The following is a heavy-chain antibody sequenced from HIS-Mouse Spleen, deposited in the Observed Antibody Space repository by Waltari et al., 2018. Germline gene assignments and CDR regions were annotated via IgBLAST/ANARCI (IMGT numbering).Heavy chain of an antibody. CDR1: GYSFTTSW. CDR3: ARPGSVAGNPNWYFDL. J-gene: IGHJ2*01. V-gene: IGHV5-51*01. D-gene: IGHD6-19*01. Sequence: EVQPVQSGAEGKKPGVSLKIPCKRSGYSFTTSWICWGLHMPWKGLEWMGIIYPGDSDTRYSPSFQGQVTISADKSISTAYLQWSSLKASDTAMYYCARPGSVAGNPNWYFDLWGRGTLVTVSS. CDR2: IYPGDSDT.